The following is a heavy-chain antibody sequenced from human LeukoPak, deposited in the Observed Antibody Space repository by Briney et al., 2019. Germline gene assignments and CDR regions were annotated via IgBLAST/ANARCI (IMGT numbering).Heavy chain of an antibody. J-gene: IGHJ3*02. CDR1: GGSISSSSYY. CDR3: ARQGQADWVFYAFDI. Sequence: PSETLCLTCTVSGGSISSSSYYWGWIRQPPEKGLEWIGSIYYSGSTYYNPSLKSRVTISVDTSKNQFSLKLSSVTAADTAMYYCARQGQADWVFYAFDIWGQGTMVTVSS. CDR2: IYYSGST. V-gene: IGHV4-39*07. D-gene: IGHD3/OR15-3a*01.